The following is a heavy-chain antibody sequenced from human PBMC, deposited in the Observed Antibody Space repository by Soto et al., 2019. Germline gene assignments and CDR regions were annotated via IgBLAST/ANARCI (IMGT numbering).Heavy chain of an antibody. V-gene: IGHV3-23*01. CDR2: ISGAGLIT. CDR1: GFTFSNYA. J-gene: IGHJ2*01. CDR3: AKEPVGPDWYFDL. Sequence: PGGSLRLSCAASGFTFSNYAMSWVRQAPGKGLEWVSSISGAGLITYYADSVRGRFTISRDNSRNTLYLQINSLRAEDTGDYYCAKEPVGPDWYFDLWGRGTLVTVSS.